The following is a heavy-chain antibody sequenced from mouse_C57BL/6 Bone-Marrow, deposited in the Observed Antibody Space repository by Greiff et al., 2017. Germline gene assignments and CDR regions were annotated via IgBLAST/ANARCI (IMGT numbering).Heavy chain of an antibody. CDR2: IYPGNSDT. CDR3: TREGYYFDSSFHWYFDV. Sequence: VQLKESGTVLARPGASVKMSCKTSGYTFTSYWMHWVKQRPGQGLEWIGAIYPGNSDTSYNQKFKGKAKLPAVTSASTAYMELSSLTNEDSAVYYWTREGYYFDSSFHWYFDVWGTGTTVTVSS. V-gene: IGHV1-5*01. CDR1: GYTFTSYW. D-gene: IGHD1-1*01. J-gene: IGHJ1*03.